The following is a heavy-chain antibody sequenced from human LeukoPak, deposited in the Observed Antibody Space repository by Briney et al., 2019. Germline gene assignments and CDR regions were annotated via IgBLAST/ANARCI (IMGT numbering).Heavy chain of an antibody. J-gene: IGHJ4*02. CDR2: FSGSGGGT. CDR1: GFTFTTYA. CDR3: ARRAGGYSHPYDY. Sequence: GGSLRLSCAASGFTFTTYAMSWVRQAPGKGLEWVSAFSGSGGGTYYADSVKGRFTISRDNSKNTLYLQMNSLRAEDTAVYYCARRAGGYSHPYDYWGQGILVTVSS. D-gene: IGHD4-23*01. V-gene: IGHV3-23*01.